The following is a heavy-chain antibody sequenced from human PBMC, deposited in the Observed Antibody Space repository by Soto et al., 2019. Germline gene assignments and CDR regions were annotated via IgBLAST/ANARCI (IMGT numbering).Heavy chain of an antibody. CDR1: GGSTSSTIHY. D-gene: IGHD3-9*01. Sequence: QLQLQESGPALVRPSETLSLNCVVSGGSTSSTIHYWGWIRQPPGKGLEWIGSMSHSGSTHYNPSLNSRVNISADKSKNSFSLPLPTMTPADTAVYFCARHIDYNILTGYFDWGQGTLVTFSS. J-gene: IGHJ4*02. V-gene: IGHV4-39*01. CDR2: MSHSGST. CDR3: ARHIDYNILTGYFD.